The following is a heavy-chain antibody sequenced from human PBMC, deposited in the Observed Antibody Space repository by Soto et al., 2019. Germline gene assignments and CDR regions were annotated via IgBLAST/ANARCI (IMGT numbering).Heavy chain of an antibody. V-gene: IGHV1-2*02. CDR2: INPNSGGT. Sequence: GASVKVSCKASGYTFTGYYMHWVRQAPGQGLEWMGWINPNSGGTNYAQKFQGRVTMTRDTSISTAYMELSRLRSDDTAVYYCARLTGSSSYYYYYYGMDAWGQGTTVTVYS. D-gene: IGHD6-6*01. CDR1: GYTFTGYY. CDR3: ARLTGSSSYYYYYYGMDA. J-gene: IGHJ6*02.